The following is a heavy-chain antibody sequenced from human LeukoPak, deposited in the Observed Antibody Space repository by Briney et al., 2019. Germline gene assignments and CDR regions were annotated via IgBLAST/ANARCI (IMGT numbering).Heavy chain of an antibody. CDR3: ARQPYYDFWSGYPRFDY. J-gene: IGHJ4*02. Sequence: SETLSLTCTVSGGSIGSSSYYWGWIRQPPGKGLEWIGSIYYSGSTYYNPSLKSRVTISVDTSKNQFSLKLSSVTAADTAVYYCARQPYYDFWSGYPRFDYWGQGTLVTVSS. D-gene: IGHD3-3*01. V-gene: IGHV4-39*01. CDR2: IYYSGST. CDR1: GGSIGSSSYY.